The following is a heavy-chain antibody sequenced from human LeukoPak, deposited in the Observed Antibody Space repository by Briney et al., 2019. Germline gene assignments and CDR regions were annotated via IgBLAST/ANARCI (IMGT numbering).Heavy chain of an antibody. J-gene: IGHJ4*02. CDR3: ARGGIGSSWYFGSTSFDY. CDR2: IYYSGST. V-gene: IGHV4-59*01. D-gene: IGHD6-13*01. Sequence: SETLSLTCTVSGGSISSYYWSWIRQPPGKGLEWIGYIYYSGSTNYNPSLKSRVTISVDTSKNQFSLKLSSVTAADTAVYYCARGGIGSSWYFGSTSFDYWGQGTLVTVSS. CDR1: GGSISSYY.